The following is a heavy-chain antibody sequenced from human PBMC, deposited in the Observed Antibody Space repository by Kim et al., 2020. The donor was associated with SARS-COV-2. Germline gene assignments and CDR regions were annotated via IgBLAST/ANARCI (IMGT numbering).Heavy chain of an antibody. CDR1: GFTFSSYA. CDR3: AKDRGSGWYWGGFDY. V-gene: IGHV3-23*01. Sequence: GGSLRLSCAASGFTFSSYAMSWVRQAPGKGLEWVSAISGSGGSTYYADSVKGRFTISRDNSKNTLYLQMNSLRAEDTAGYYCAKDRGSGWYWGGFDYWGQGTLVTVSS. CDR2: ISGSGGST. J-gene: IGHJ4*02. D-gene: IGHD6-19*01.